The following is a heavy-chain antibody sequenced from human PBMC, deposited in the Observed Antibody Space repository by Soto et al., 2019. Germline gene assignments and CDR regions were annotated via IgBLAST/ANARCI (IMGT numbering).Heavy chain of an antibody. CDR1: GYTFTGYY. V-gene: IGHV1-2*04. Sequence: APVKVSYRASGYTFTGYYMHWVRQAPGQGLEWMGWINPNSGGTNYAQKFQGWVTMTRDTSISTAYMELSRLRSDDTAAYYCARDYYDSSGYPYFDYWGQGTLVTVSS. CDR3: ARDYYDSSGYPYFDY. D-gene: IGHD3-22*01. CDR2: INPNSGGT. J-gene: IGHJ4*02.